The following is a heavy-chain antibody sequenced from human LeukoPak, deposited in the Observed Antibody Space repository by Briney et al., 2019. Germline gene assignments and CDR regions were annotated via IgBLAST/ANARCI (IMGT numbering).Heavy chain of an antibody. CDR3: ARGLDDILTGYYTDI. Sequence: SETLSLTCTVSGYSISSGYYWGWIRQPPGKGLEWIGSIYHSGSTYYNPSLKSRVTMSLDTSKNKFSLRLRSVTAADTAVYYCARGLDDILTGYYTDIWGQGTMVTVSS. CDR1: GYSISSGYY. D-gene: IGHD3-9*01. J-gene: IGHJ3*02. CDR2: IYHSGST. V-gene: IGHV4-38-2*02.